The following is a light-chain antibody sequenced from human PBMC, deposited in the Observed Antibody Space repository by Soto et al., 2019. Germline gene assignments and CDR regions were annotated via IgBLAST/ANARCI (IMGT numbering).Light chain of an antibody. CDR1: QSVSSY. Sequence: ESVLTQSPATLSLSPGERATLSCRASQSVSSYLAWYQQKPGQAPRLLIYDASNRATGIPARFSGSGSGTDFTLTISSREPEDFAIYYCQQRSIWPLTFGGGTKVEIK. CDR2: DAS. V-gene: IGKV3-11*01. CDR3: QQRSIWPLT. J-gene: IGKJ4*01.